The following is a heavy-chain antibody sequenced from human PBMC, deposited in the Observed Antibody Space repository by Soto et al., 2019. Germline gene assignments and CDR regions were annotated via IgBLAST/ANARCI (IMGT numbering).Heavy chain of an antibody. J-gene: IGHJ4*02. Sequence: QVQLVESGGGVVQPGRSLRLSCAASGFTFSSFSLHWVRQAPGKGLEWLALISYDGSTKYNADSVKGRFTVSRHNSNTTLYLQLSSLRPEDTAVYYCARTTTVAGTPEFDYWGQGTLVTVSS. CDR1: GFTFSSFS. D-gene: IGHD6-19*01. CDR2: ISYDGSTK. V-gene: IGHV3-30-3*01. CDR3: ARTTTVAGTPEFDY.